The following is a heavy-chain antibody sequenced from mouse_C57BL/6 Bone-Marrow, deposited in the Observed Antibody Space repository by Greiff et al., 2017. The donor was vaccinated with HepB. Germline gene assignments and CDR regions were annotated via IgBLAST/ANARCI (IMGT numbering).Heavy chain of an antibody. J-gene: IGHJ4*01. CDR1: GYTFTSYW. CDR2: IDPNSGGT. Sequence: VQLQQPGAELVKPGASVKLSCKASGYTFTSYWMHWVKQRPGRGLEWIGRIDPNSGGTKYNEKFKSKATLTVDKPSSTAYMQLSILTSEDSAVYYCARSRTIVTTLYYYAMDYWGQGTSVTVSS. V-gene: IGHV1-72*01. CDR3: ARSRTIVTTLYYYAMDY. D-gene: IGHD2-5*01.